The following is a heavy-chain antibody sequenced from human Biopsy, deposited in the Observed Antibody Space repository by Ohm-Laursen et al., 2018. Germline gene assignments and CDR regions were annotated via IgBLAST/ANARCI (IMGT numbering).Heavy chain of an antibody. CDR2: VYYTGST. V-gene: IGHV4-59*01. D-gene: IGHD3-22*01. J-gene: IGHJ2*01. Sequence: GTLSLTCIVSGDSISSYYWSWIRQPPGKGLQWIGYVYYTGSTDYNPSLQSRVTISVGTSKNHFSLRLRSVTPADTAIYYCARDRGYYSDGTVPGYFDLWGRGTLVTVSS. CDR1: GDSISSYY. CDR3: ARDRGYYSDGTVPGYFDL.